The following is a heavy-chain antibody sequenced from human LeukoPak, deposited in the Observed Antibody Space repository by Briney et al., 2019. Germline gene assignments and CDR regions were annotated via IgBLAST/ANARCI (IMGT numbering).Heavy chain of an antibody. Sequence: GGCLRLSCVASVFPFSSYWMTWVRQAPGKGLEWVANIKQDGSKKSYVDSVKGRFTISRDNAKNSLYLQMNSLRAEDTAIYYCTRVGYIDEGVDYWGQGTLVTVSS. J-gene: IGHJ4*02. CDR2: IKQDGSKK. D-gene: IGHD5-24*01. V-gene: IGHV3-7*04. CDR3: TRVGYIDEGVDY. CDR1: VFPFSSYW.